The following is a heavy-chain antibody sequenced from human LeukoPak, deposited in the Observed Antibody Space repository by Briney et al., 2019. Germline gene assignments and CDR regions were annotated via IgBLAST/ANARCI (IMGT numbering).Heavy chain of an antibody. D-gene: IGHD1-1*01. CDR2: INPNSGGT. V-gene: IGHV1-2*02. CDR1: GYTFSGYY. Sequence: ASVKVSCKASGYTFSGYYMHWVRQAPGQALEWMGWINPNSGGTKYAQKFQGRVTMTRDTSISTAYMELSRLRSDDPAVYYCARVRKGSYNTFYGMDVWGQGTTVTVSS. CDR3: ARVRKGSYNTFYGMDV. J-gene: IGHJ6*02.